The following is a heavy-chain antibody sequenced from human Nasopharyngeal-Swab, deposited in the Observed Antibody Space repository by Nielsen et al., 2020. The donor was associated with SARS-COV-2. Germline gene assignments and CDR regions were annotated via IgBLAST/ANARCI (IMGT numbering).Heavy chain of an antibody. CDR3: ATDATSYYYYGMDV. J-gene: IGHJ6*02. V-gene: IGHV3-9*01. D-gene: IGHD1-26*01. CDR1: GFTFDEYA. CDR2: ISWNSGSI. Sequence: SLKISCAASGFTFDEYAMHWVRQAPGKGLEWVSGISWNSGSIGYADSVKGRFTISRDNAKNSLYLQMNSLRAEDTALYYCATDATSYYYYGMDVWGQGTTVTVSS.